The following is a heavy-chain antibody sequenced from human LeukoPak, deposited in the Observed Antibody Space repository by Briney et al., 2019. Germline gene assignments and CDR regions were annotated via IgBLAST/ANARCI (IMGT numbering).Heavy chain of an antibody. D-gene: IGHD6-13*01. Sequence: SQTLSLTCAVSGGSISSGGYSWSWIRQPPGKGLEWIGYIYHSGSTYYNPSLKSRVTISVDRSKNQFSLKLSSVTAADTAVCYCARGRAAAGYYGMDVWGKGTTVTVSS. J-gene: IGHJ6*04. V-gene: IGHV4-30-2*01. CDR1: GGSISSGGYS. CDR3: ARGRAAAGYYGMDV. CDR2: IYHSGST.